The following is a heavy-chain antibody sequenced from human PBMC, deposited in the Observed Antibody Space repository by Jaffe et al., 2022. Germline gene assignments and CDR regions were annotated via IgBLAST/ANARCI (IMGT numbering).Heavy chain of an antibody. CDR3: ARIRSSSSNFFASGFDP. CDR1: GFSLSTSGMC. V-gene: IGHV2-70*20. Sequence: QVTLRESGPALVKPTQTLTLTCTFSGFSLSTSGMCVSWVRQPPGKALEWLALIDWDDDKYYSTSLKTRLTISKDTSKNQVVLTMTNMDPVDTATYYCARIRSSSSNFFASGFDPWGQGTLVTVSS. CDR2: IDWDDDK. J-gene: IGHJ5*02. D-gene: IGHD6-6*01.